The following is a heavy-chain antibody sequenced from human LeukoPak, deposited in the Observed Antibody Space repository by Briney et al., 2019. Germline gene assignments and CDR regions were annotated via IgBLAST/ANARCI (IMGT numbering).Heavy chain of an antibody. CDR3: ARANGGNFDFDY. CDR2: IIPIFGTA. J-gene: IGHJ4*02. D-gene: IGHD4-23*01. V-gene: IGHV1-69*05. Sequence: SVKVSCKASGGTFSSYAISWVRQAPGQGLEWMGGIIPIFGTANYAQKFQGRVTITTDESTSTAYMELSSLRSEDTAVYYCARANGGNFDFDYWGQGTLVTVSS. CDR1: GGTFSSYA.